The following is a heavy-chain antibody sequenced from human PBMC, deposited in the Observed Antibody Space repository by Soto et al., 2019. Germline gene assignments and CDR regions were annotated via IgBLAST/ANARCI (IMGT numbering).Heavy chain of an antibody. CDR1: GFTFSSYA. CDR3: AKSPGMYYYDSSGYYHYDY. J-gene: IGHJ4*02. V-gene: IGHV3-23*01. D-gene: IGHD3-22*01. CDR2: ISGSGVST. Sequence: PWGSLRLCCAASGFTFSSYAMSWVRQAPGKGLEWVSAISGSGVSTYYADCVKGRFTISRDNSKNTLYLQMNSLRAEDTAVYHCAKSPGMYYYDSSGYYHYDYWGQGTLVTVSS.